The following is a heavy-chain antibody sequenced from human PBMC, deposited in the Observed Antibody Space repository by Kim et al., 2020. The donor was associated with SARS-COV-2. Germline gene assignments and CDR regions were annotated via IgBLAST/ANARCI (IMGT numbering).Heavy chain of an antibody. Sequence: SETLSLTCAVYGGSFSGYYWSWIRQPPGKGLEWIGEINHSGSTNYNPSLKSRVTISVDTSKNQFSLKLSSVTAADTAVYYCARLAAAGTLDYWGQGTLVTVSS. CDR3: ARLAAAGTLDY. D-gene: IGHD6-13*01. V-gene: IGHV4-34*01. CDR2: INHSGST. J-gene: IGHJ4*02. CDR1: GGSFSGYY.